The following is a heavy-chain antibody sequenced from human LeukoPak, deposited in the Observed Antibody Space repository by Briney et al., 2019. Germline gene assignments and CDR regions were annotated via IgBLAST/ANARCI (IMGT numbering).Heavy chain of an antibody. V-gene: IGHV3-23*01. D-gene: IGHD3-9*01. J-gene: IGHJ4*02. CDR3: AKGEYYDILTGSTHFDY. CDR2: ISGSGGST. CDR1: GFTFSSYA. Sequence: GGSLRLSCAASGFTFSSYAMSWVRQAPGRGLEWVSAISGSGGSTYYADSVKGRFTISRDNSKNTLYLQMNSLRAEDTDVYYCAKGEYYDILTGSTHFDYWGQGTLVTVSS.